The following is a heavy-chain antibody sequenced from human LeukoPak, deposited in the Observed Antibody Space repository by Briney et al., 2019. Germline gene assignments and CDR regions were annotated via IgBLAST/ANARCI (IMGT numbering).Heavy chain of an antibody. Sequence: TGGSLRLSCAASGFTFSSYGMHWVCQAPGKGLEWVAVISYDGNNKYYADSVKGRFTISRDNSKNTLYLQMDNLRAEDTAVYYCAKYQRQWLPKGGFDSWGQGTLVTVSS. CDR2: ISYDGNNK. CDR3: AKYQRQWLPKGGFDS. CDR1: GFTFSSYG. V-gene: IGHV3-30*18. J-gene: IGHJ4*02. D-gene: IGHD6-19*01.